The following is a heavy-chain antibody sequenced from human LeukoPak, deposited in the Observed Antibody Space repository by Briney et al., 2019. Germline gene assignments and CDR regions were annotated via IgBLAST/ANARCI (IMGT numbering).Heavy chain of an antibody. CDR1: GFTFSSYW. CDR3: MGGRGWLPEN. V-gene: IGHV3-7*01. Sequence: PGGSLRLSCAASGFTFSSYWMNWARQAPGKGLEWVAIIKQDGTETFYVDSVKGRFTISRDNVKNSLYLQMNSLRIEDAAVYYCMGGRGWLPENWGQGTLVTVSS. J-gene: IGHJ4*02. CDR2: IKQDGTET. D-gene: IGHD3-22*01.